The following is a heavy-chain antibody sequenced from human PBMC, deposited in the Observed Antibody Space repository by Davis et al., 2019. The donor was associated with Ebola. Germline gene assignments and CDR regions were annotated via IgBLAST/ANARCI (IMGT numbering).Heavy chain of an antibody. V-gene: IGHV3-53*01. CDR3: TRGRGGSSWEVY. D-gene: IGHD6-13*01. CDR1: GFNVSSNY. Sequence: GESLKISCTASGFNVSSNYMSWIRQAPGKGLEWVAVTYRGGNTYYADSEKGRFTISRDNSKDTLELQMNSLRAEDTAVYYCTRGRGGSSWEVYWGQGTLVTVSS. CDR2: TYRGGNT. J-gene: IGHJ4*02.